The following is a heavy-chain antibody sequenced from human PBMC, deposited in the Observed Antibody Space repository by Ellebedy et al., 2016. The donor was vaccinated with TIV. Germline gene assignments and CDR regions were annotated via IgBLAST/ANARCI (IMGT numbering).Heavy chain of an antibody. D-gene: IGHD3-16*01. CDR3: ARERNDYFFDY. CDR1: GFPFSDYT. CDR2: ISYDGSGR. V-gene: IGHV3-30*04. J-gene: IGHJ4*02. Sequence: PGGSLRLSCAASGFPFSDYTMYWLRQAPGRGLEWVAVISYDGSGRYYADSFQGRFTISRDNSKNTLYLQMNSLRADDSAMYYCARERNDYFFDYWGQGTRVTVSS.